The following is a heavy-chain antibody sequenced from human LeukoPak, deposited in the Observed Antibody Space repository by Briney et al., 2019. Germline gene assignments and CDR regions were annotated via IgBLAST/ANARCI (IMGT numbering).Heavy chain of an antibody. CDR3: ARDLPRWFGELLGDY. CDR1: GFTFSSYG. V-gene: IGHV3-33*01. CDR2: IWYDGSNK. Sequence: GGSLRLSCAASGFTFSSYGMRWVRQAPGKGLEWVAVIWYDGSNKYYADSVKGRFTISRDNSKNTLYLQMNSLRAEDTAVYYCARDLPRWFGELLGDYWGQGTLVTVSS. J-gene: IGHJ4*02. D-gene: IGHD3-10*01.